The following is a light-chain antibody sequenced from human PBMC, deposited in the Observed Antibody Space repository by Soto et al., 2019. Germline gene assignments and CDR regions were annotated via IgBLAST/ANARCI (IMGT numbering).Light chain of an antibody. Sequence: QSVLTQPPSVSGSPGQSVTISCTGTSSDVGAYDYVSWYQQHPGKAPKLMIYDVSKRPSGVSNRFSGSKSGNTASLTISGLQAEDEADYYCSSYTSSSTLVFGGGTKVTVL. CDR2: DVS. J-gene: IGLJ3*02. V-gene: IGLV2-14*03. CDR1: SSDVGAYDY. CDR3: SSYTSSSTLV.